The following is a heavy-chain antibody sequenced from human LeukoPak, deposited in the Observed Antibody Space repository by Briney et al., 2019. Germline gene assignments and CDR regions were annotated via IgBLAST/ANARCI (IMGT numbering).Heavy chain of an antibody. Sequence: GAPRLPCAGSGLTIRRHWLERGRQAPGEGPVWVSRISGDGTSTTYADAVKGRFTISRDNAKNTLYLQMSSLRAEDTAVYYCARRGLVPAFDIWGQGTLVTVAS. CDR3: ARRGLVPAFDI. CDR1: GLTIRRHW. J-gene: IGHJ3*02. V-gene: IGHV3-74*01. CDR2: ISGDGTST. D-gene: IGHD2-2*01.